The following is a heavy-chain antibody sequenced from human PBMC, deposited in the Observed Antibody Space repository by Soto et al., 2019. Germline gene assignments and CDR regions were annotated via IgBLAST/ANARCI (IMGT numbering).Heavy chain of an antibody. D-gene: IGHD3-16*01. CDR1: EFTFRNYW. V-gene: IGHV3-7*03. CDR3: FGGNGGPQ. CDR2: ISPDGRTT. J-gene: IGHJ4*02. Sequence: GGSLRLSCVTSEFTFRNYWLNWVRQVPGKGLEWVANISPDGRTTNYVDSVKGRFIISIDNVRNSVSLQMNSLRVEDTAVYFCFGGNGGPQWGQGTPVTVYS.